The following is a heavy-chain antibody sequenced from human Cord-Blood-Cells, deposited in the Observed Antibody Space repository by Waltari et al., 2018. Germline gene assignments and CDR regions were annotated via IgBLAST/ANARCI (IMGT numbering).Heavy chain of an antibody. D-gene: IGHD3-3*01. CDR3: ARETGGVTIFGVVDY. CDR1: GYTFTGYH. J-gene: IGHJ4*02. V-gene: IGHV1-2*06. Sequence: QVQLVQSGAEVKKPGASVTVSCKASGYTFTGYHLHWVRQGPGQGREWMGRINPNSGGTNYAQKFQGRVTMTRDTSISTAYMELSRLRSDDTAVYYCARETGGVTIFGVVDYWGQGTLVTVSS. CDR2: INPNSGGT.